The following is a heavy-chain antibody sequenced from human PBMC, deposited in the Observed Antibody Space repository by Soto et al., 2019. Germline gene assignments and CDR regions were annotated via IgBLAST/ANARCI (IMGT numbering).Heavy chain of an antibody. CDR2: IRSKAYGGTT. Sequence: GGSLRLSCTASGFTFGDYAMSWFRQAPGKGLEWVGFIRSKAYGGTTEYAASVKGRFTISRDDSKSIAYLQMNSLKTEDTAVYYCTREFGSSALGANYYYGMDVWGQGTTVTVSS. CDR1: GFTFGDYA. V-gene: IGHV3-49*03. CDR3: TREFGSSALGANYYYGMDV. J-gene: IGHJ6*02. D-gene: IGHD1-26*01.